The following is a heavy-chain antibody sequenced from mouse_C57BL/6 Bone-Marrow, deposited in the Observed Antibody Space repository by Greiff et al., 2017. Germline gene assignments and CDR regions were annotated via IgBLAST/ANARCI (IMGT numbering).Heavy chain of an antibody. D-gene: IGHD1-1*01. CDR3: ASRDYYGSSFDY. J-gene: IGHJ2*01. CDR2: IYPRSGNT. CDR1: GYTFTSYG. V-gene: IGHV1-81*01. Sequence: QVQLQQSGAELARPGASVKLSCKASGYTFTSYGISWVKQRTGQGLEWIGEIYPRSGNTYYNEKFKGKATLTADKSSSTAYIGLRSLTSEDSAVYFCASRDYYGSSFDYWGQGTTLTVSS.